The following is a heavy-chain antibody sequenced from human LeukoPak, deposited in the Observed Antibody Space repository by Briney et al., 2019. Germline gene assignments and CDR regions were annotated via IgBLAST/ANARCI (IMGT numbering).Heavy chain of an antibody. D-gene: IGHD6-25*01. V-gene: IGHV3-7*05. CDR3: GGGGY. CDR1: EFSFSRSW. Sequence: GGSLRLSCAASEFSFSRSWMNWVRQAPGKGLEWVANINRDGGAKYYVDSVEGRFTISRDNAKNSLYLQMNSLRAEDTAVYYCGGGGYWGQGIHVTVSS. J-gene: IGHJ4*02. CDR2: INRDGGAK.